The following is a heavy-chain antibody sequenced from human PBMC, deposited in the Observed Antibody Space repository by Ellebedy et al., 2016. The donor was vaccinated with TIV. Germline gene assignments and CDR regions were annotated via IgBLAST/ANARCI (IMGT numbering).Heavy chain of an antibody. D-gene: IGHD2-15*01. CDR3: AREGGYCSGDACYSAYIDY. J-gene: IGHJ4*02. CDR1: GFTFSSYT. V-gene: IGHV3-21*01. Sequence: GESLKISCAASGFTFSSYTMNWVRHAPGQGLEWVSSISSSSNHMYYADSVRGRFTISRDNAENSLYLQMASLRAEDTAVYYCAREGGYCSGDACYSAYIDYWGQGTLVTVSS. CDR2: ISSSSNHM.